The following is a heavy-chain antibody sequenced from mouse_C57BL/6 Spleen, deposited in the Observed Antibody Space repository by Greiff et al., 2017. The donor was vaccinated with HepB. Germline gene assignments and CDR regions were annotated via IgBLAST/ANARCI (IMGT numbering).Heavy chain of an antibody. CDR1: GFTFSSYA. J-gene: IGHJ4*01. V-gene: IGHV5-9-1*02. CDR2: ISSGGDYI. D-gene: IGHD2-2*01. CDR3: TRERGYDGDYSAIDY. Sequence: EVQRVESGEGLVKPGGSLKLSCAASGFTFSSYAMSWVRQTPEKRLEWVAYISSGGDYIYYADTVKGRFTISRDNARNTLYLQMSSLKAEDTAMYYCTRERGYDGDYSAIDYWGQGTSVTVSS.